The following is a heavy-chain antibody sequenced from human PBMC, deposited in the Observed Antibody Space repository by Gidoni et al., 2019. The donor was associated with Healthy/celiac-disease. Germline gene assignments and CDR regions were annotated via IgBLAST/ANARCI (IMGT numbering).Heavy chain of an antibody. V-gene: IGHV1-69*02. J-gene: IGHJ4*02. Sequence: QVQLVQAGAEVKKPGSSVKVSCKASGGTFSSYTILGIANYAQKFQGRVTITADKSTSTAYMELSSLRSEDTAVYYCAGGITGTGFDYWCQGTLVTVSS. CDR1: GGTFSS. D-gene: IGHD1-20*01. CDR2: ILGIA. CDR3: AGGITGTGFDY.